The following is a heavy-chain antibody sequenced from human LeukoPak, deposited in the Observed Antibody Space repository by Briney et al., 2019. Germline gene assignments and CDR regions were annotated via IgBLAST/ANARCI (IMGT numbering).Heavy chain of an antibody. V-gene: IGHV1-18*01. CDR3: AREDGDGYSFDY. CDR2: ISAYNGNT. CDR1: GYTFTSYG. J-gene: IGHJ4*02. Sequence: ASVKVSCKASGYTFTSYGISWLRQAPGQGLEWMGWISAYNGNTNYAQKLQGRVTTTTDTSTSTAYMELRSLRSDDTAVYYCAREDGDGYSFDYWGQGTLVTVSS. D-gene: IGHD5-24*01.